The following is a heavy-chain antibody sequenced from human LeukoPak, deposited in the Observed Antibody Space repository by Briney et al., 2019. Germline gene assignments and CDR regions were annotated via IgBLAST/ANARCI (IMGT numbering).Heavy chain of an antibody. CDR1: GFTFSNYW. Sequence: GSLRLSCAASGFTFSNYWMHWVRQAPGKGLVWVSRINSDGINTSYADSVKGRFTISRDNAKNTLNLQMNSLRAEDTAVYYCARDLGQYYDTSDNWFDPWGQGTLVTVSS. J-gene: IGHJ5*02. D-gene: IGHD3-22*01. CDR3: ARDLGQYYDTSDNWFDP. CDR2: INSDGINT. V-gene: IGHV3-74*01.